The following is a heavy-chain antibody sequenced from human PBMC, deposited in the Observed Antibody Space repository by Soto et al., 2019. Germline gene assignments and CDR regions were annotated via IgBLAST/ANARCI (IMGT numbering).Heavy chain of an antibody. CDR3: ARLRIATNNYKWFDP. D-gene: IGHD2-21*01. J-gene: IGHJ5*02. CDR1: VAALNSGNYY. Sequence: TLSLTCSVSVAALNSGNYYWSWILQVPGKALEWIGHICVTGAVDYNPSLRDRITISQDTSERQFSLNLRLVTAADTAVYYCARLRIATNNYKWFDPWGQGTLVTVSS. CDR2: ICVTGAV. V-gene: IGHV4-31*03.